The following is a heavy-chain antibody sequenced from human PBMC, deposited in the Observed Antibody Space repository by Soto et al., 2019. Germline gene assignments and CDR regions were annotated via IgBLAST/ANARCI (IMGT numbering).Heavy chain of an antibody. D-gene: IGHD6-19*01. V-gene: IGHV5-51*01. CDR1: GYIFINYW. CDR3: ARRGTYSSGWDY. Sequence: GESLKISCKGSGYIFINYWIGWVLEMPGKGLEWMGIIHGGDSPTRYSPSFEGQVTISTDKSISTAYLQWSSLKASDTAMYYCARRGTYSSGWDYWGQGTLVTVSS. CDR2: IHGGDSPT. J-gene: IGHJ4*02.